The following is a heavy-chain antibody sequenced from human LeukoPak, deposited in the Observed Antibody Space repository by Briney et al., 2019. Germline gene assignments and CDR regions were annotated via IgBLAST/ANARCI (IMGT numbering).Heavy chain of an antibody. CDR1: GFTFSRYA. CDR3: TRGARKGDDYGGFFDY. D-gene: IGHD4-23*01. Sequence: PGRSLRLSCAASGFTFSRYAMHWVRQAPGKGLDWVAVISYDGSHKDYADSVKGRFTTSKDNSKNTLYLQMNSLRPEDTAVYYCTRGARKGDDYGGFFDYWGQGTLVTVSS. CDR2: ISYDGSHK. J-gene: IGHJ4*02. V-gene: IGHV3-30*04.